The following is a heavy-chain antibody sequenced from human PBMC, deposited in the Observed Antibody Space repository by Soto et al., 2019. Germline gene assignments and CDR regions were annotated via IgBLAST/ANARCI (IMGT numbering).Heavy chain of an antibody. J-gene: IGHJ4*02. CDR3: ANDGGSWGSYSDY. CDR1: GFTFSSYA. CDR2: ISGSGGST. V-gene: IGHV3-23*01. Sequence: EVQLLESGGGLVQPGGSLRLSCAASGFTFSSYAMSWVRQAPGKGLEWVSAISGSGGSTYYADSVKGRFTISRDNSKNTLYLQMNSLRAEDTAVDYCANDGGSWGSYSDYWGQGTLVTVSS. D-gene: IGHD3-16*01.